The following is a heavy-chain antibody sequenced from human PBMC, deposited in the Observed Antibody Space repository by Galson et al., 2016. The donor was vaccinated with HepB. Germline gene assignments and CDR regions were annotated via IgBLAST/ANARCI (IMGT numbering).Heavy chain of an antibody. J-gene: IGHJ6*03. V-gene: IGHV4-39*01. Sequence: SETLSLTCTVSDGSISSSTYYWGWIRQPPGKGLEWIGGIYNSVSTYYNPSLKSRVTISVDTSKNQFSLKLRSVTAADTAVYYCARLTGSTYYMDVWGKGTTVTVSS. CDR2: IYNSVST. D-gene: IGHD1-14*01. CDR3: ARLTGSTYYMDV. CDR1: DGSISSSTYY.